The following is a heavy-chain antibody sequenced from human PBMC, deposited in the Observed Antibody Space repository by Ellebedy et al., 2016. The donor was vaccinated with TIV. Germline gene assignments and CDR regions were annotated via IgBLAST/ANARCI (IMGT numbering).Heavy chain of an antibody. V-gene: IGHV3-30*02. J-gene: IGHJ5*02. CDR3: AKDGGSSWFPNWFAP. CDR2: IRYDGSNK. Sequence: GESLKISCAASGFTFSNYWMHWVRQAPGKGLEWVAFIRYDGSNKDYADSVKGRFTISRDSSKNTVYLQMNSLRAEDTAVYYCAKDGGSSWFPNWFAPWGQGTLVTVSS. CDR1: GFTFSNYW. D-gene: IGHD6-13*01.